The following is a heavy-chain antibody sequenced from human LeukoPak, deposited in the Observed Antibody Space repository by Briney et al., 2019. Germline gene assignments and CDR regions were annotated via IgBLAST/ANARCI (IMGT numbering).Heavy chain of an antibody. Sequence: PSETLSLTCTVSGYSISSGYYWGWIRQPPGKGLEWIGSIYYSGSTYYNPSLKSRVTISVDTSKNQFSLKLSSVTAADTAVYYCARHEAYGGKTYFDYWGQGTLVTVSS. CDR3: ARHEAYGGKTYFDY. V-gene: IGHV4-38-2*02. CDR1: GYSISSGYY. D-gene: IGHD4-23*01. CDR2: IYYSGST. J-gene: IGHJ4*02.